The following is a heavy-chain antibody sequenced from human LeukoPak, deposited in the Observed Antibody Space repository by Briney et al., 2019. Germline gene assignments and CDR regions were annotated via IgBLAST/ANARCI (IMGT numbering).Heavy chain of an antibody. CDR2: ISSSSSYI. J-gene: IGHJ4*02. Sequence: GGPLSLSCAASGFTFSSYSMNWVRQATGKGLEWVSSISSSSSYIYYADSVKGRFTISRDNAKNSLYLQMNSLRAEDTAVYYCAPLRKGAASFDYWGQGTLVTVSS. CDR3: APLRKGAASFDY. CDR1: GFTFSSYS. D-gene: IGHD1-26*01. V-gene: IGHV3-21*01.